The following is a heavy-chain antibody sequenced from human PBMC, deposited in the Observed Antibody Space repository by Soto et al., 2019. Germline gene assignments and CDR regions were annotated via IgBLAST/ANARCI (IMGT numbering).Heavy chain of an antibody. V-gene: IGHV3-13*05. CDR2: IGAARDP. Sequence: GGSLRLSCAPSGFTFSNFDMHWVRQVPGKGLEWVSAIGAARDPYYLGSVKGRFTISRENAKNSVYLQMNDLRAGDSAVYYCARAYTGRLPRRADYYYAMDVWGQGTTVTVSS. J-gene: IGHJ6*02. CDR1: GFTFSNFD. D-gene: IGHD2-2*02. CDR3: ARAYTGRLPRRADYYYAMDV.